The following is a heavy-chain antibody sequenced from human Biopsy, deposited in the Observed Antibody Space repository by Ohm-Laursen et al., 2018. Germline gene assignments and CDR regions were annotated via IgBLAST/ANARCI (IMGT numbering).Heavy chain of an antibody. J-gene: IGHJ4*02. Sequence: SLRLSCAASGFTFSSHAMAWVRQAPGKGLEWVSGIRDSGDSAYCADSVKGRFTISRDNSRNTLYLQMNSLRAEDTAVYFCTNHYCGGITCLMNFWGRGTLVTVSS. D-gene: IGHD2-21*01. CDR3: TNHYCGGITCLMNF. CDR1: GFTFSSHA. CDR2: IRDSGDSA. V-gene: IGHV3-23*01.